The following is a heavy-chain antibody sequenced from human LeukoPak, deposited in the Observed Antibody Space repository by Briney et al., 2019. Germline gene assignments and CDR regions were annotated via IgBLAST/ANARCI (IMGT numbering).Heavy chain of an antibody. Sequence: ASVKVSCKASGYTFTGYYMHWVRQAPGPGLEWMGWINPNSGNTGYAQKFQGRVTMTRNTSISTAYMELSSLRSDDTAVYYCARVHSSYYYYGMDVWGQGTTVTVSS. J-gene: IGHJ6*02. D-gene: IGHD6-13*01. CDR3: ARVHSSYYYYGMDV. CDR1: GYTFTGYY. V-gene: IGHV1-8*02. CDR2: INPNSGNT.